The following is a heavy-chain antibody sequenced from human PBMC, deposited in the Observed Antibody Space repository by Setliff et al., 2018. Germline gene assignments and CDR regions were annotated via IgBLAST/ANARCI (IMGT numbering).Heavy chain of an antibody. V-gene: IGHV4-4*07. CDR2: INTSGST. Sequence: SLTCTVSGGSISYNYWSWIRQPAGKGLQWIGRINTSGSTKYNPSLKSRVTMSVDTSKNQFSLKLSAVTAADTAVYYCARDVGGEGYFDSWGQGTLVTVSS. J-gene: IGHJ4*02. CDR1: GGSISYNY. CDR3: ARDVGGEGYFDS. D-gene: IGHD3-10*01.